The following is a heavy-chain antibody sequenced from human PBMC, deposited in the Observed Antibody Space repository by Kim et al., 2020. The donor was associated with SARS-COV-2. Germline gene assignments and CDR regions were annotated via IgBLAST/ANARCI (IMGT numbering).Heavy chain of an antibody. J-gene: IGHJ3*02. Sequence: YIPPRKGRVTIPVGTSKNQFALKLSSVTAADTAVYYCARVTSGSYDAFDIWGQGTMVTVSS. CDR3: ARVTSGSYDAFDI. V-gene: IGHV4-59*01. D-gene: IGHD1-26*01.